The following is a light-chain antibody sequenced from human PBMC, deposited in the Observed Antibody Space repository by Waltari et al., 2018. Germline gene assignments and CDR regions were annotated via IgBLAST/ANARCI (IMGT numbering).Light chain of an antibody. CDR1: QSVGTY. Sequence: EIVLTQSPATLSLSPGETATLSCRASQSVGTYLAWYQQKPGQAPRLLIYYASNRATGIPARFRGSGSGTDFTLTISSLEAEDFAVYYCQQRSNWTPHTFGQGARLEIK. J-gene: IGKJ2*01. V-gene: IGKV3-11*01. CDR2: YAS. CDR3: QQRSNWTPHT.